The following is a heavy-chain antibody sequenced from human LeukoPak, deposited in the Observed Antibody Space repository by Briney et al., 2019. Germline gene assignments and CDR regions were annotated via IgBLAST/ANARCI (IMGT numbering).Heavy chain of an antibody. D-gene: IGHD2-2*01. CDR1: GGSISSGGYY. Sequence: SQTLSLTCTVSGGSISSGGYYWSWIRQHPGKGLEWIGYIYYSGSTYYNPSLRSRVTISVDTSKNQFSLKLSSVTAADTAVYYCARDSGRYIVVVPAPLMVDSWGRETRVPVP. CDR3: ARDSGRYIVVVPAPLMVDS. V-gene: IGHV4-31*03. CDR2: IYYSGST. J-gene: IGHJ4*02.